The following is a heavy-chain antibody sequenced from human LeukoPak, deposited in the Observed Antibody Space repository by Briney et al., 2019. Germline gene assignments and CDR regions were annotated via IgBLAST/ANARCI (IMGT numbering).Heavy chain of an antibody. J-gene: IGHJ4*02. V-gene: IGHV1-2*02. CDR3: AKKGRGPSHPLDF. D-gene: IGHD5-12*01. CDR2: INPEKRDT. CDR1: VYSFTRYS. Sequence: ASVKVSCKPSVYSFTRYSIHWLRQAPGQGLKGMGWINPEKRDTGYAHKFQGRVTMTSDTSISTAYMELSSLRSDDTAVYYCAKKGRGPSHPLDFWGQGTLVTVSS.